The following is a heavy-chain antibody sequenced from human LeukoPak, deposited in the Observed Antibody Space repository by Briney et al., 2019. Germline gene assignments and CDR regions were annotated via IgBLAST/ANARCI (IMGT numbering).Heavy chain of an antibody. V-gene: IGHV3-9*01. Sequence: PGRSLRLSCAASGFTFDDYAMHWVRQAPGKGLEWVSGISWNSGSIGYADSVKGRFTISRDNAKNSLYLQMNSLRAEDTALYYCATGCSSGYSRGIDYWGQGTLVTVSS. CDR1: GFTFDDYA. CDR3: ATGCSSGYSRGIDY. J-gene: IGHJ4*02. CDR2: ISWNSGSI. D-gene: IGHD6-19*01.